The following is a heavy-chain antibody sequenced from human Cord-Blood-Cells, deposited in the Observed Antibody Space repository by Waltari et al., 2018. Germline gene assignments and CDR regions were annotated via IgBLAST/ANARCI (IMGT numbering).Heavy chain of an antibody. Sequence: QVQLVESGGGVVQPGRSLRLSCAASGFTFSSYGMNWVRQAPGKGLEWVAVISYDGSNKYYADSVKGRFTISRDNSKNTLYLQMNSLRAEDTAVYYCAKLSGYDTFDYWGQGTLVTVSS. CDR3: AKLSGYDTFDY. V-gene: IGHV3-30*18. J-gene: IGHJ4*02. D-gene: IGHD5-12*01. CDR1: GFTFSSYG. CDR2: ISYDGSNK.